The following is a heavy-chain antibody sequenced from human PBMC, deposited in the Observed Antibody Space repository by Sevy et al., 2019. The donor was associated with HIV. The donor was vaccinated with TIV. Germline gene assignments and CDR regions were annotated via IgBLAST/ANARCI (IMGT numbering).Heavy chain of an antibody. Sequence: GGSLRLSCAASGFTFSSYSMNWVRQAPGKGLEWVSSISSSSSYIYYADSVKGRFTISRDNAKNSLYLQMNSLRAEDTAEYYCARVYYYDSSGSQLQFDYWGQGTLVTVSS. CDR1: GFTFSSYS. V-gene: IGHV3-21*01. CDR2: ISSSSSYI. D-gene: IGHD3-22*01. J-gene: IGHJ4*02. CDR3: ARVYYYDSSGSQLQFDY.